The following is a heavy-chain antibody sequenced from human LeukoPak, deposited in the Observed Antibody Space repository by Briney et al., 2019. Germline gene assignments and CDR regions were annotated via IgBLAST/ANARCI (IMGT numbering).Heavy chain of an antibody. Sequence: ASVKVSCKTSGYTFTDYNMHWVRQAPGQGPEWMGWIDPNRGGTNYAHRFQDRVTITRDTSISTVYMELNNLRSDDTAVYYCASSIAVAGNDAFDIWGQGTMVTVSS. CDR2: IDPNRGGT. CDR3: ASSIAVAGNDAFDI. J-gene: IGHJ3*02. V-gene: IGHV1-2*07. D-gene: IGHD6-19*01. CDR1: GYTFTDYN.